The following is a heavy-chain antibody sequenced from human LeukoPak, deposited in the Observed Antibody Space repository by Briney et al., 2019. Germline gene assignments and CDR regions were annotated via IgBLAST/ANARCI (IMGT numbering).Heavy chain of an antibody. CDR3: AREEYYYDSSGYYTHFDY. V-gene: IGHV4-59*01. D-gene: IGHD3-22*01. CDR2: VYYSGST. CDR1: GGSISSYY. J-gene: IGHJ4*02. Sequence: SETLSLTCTLSGGSISSYYWSWIRQSPGKGLEWIGYVYYSGSTNYNPSLKSRVTISVDTSKNQFSLKLSSVTAADTAVYYCAREEYYYDSSGYYTHFDYWGQGTLVTVSS.